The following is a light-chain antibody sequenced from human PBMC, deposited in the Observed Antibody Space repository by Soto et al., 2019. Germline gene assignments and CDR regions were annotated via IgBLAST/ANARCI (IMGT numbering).Light chain of an antibody. J-gene: IGKJ2*01. CDR2: DAS. Sequence: DIVLTQSPATLSSSAGERVTLSCRASQSVSNYLAWYQQKPGQAPRLLIYDASNSATGIPARFSGSGSGTDFSLTTSSLAPADFAVYYCQQHNNWPQTFGQGTKLEIK. CDR3: QQHNNWPQT. V-gene: IGKV3-11*01. CDR1: QSVSNY.